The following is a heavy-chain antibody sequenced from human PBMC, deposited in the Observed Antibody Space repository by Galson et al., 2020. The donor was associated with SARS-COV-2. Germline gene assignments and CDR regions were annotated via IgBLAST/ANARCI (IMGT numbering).Heavy chain of an antibody. CDR3: ARSPHYDFYMDV. Sequence: SETLSLTCTVSGGSISNYYWTWIRQSPGKGLEWIGYIYQSGSTNHNPSLKSRVTISVDTSKNQFYLKLTSVTAADTATYYCARSPHYDFYMDVWGRGTTVTISS. CDR2: IYQSGST. V-gene: IGHV4-59*01. D-gene: IGHD3-16*01. J-gene: IGHJ6*03. CDR1: GGSISNYY.